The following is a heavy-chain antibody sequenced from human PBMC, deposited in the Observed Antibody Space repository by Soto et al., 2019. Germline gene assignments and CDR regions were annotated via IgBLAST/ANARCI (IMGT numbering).Heavy chain of an antibody. Sequence: TSETLSLTCTVSGGSISSGDYYWSWIRQPPGKGLEWIGYIYYSGSTHYNPSLKSRVTISVDTSKNQFSLKLSSVTAADTAVYYCARDQRYCSSTSCWDWFDPWGQGTLVTVSS. D-gene: IGHD2-2*01. V-gene: IGHV4-30-4*01. CDR1: GGSISSGDYY. J-gene: IGHJ5*02. CDR2: IYYSGST. CDR3: ARDQRYCSSTSCWDWFDP.